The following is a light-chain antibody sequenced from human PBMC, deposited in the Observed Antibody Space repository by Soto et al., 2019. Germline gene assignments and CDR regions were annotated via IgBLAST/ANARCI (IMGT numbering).Light chain of an antibody. J-gene: IGLJ2*01. Sequence: QSALTQPASVSGSPGQSITISCTGTSSDVGGYNYVSWYQQHPGKAPKLMIFEVSNRPSGISIRFSGSKSGNTASLTISGLQAEDEAEYFCSSYSSSSTHVVFGGGTKLTVL. V-gene: IGLV2-14*03. CDR1: SSDVGGYNY. CDR3: SSYSSSSTHVV. CDR2: EVS.